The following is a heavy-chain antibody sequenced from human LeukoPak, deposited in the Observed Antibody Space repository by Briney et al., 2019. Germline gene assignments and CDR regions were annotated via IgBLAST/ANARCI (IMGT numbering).Heavy chain of an antibody. J-gene: IGHJ4*02. D-gene: IGHD3-3*01. CDR2: IKQDGSEK. CDR1: GFAFSSYL. V-gene: IGHV3-7*01. Sequence: GGSLRLSCAASGFAFSSYLMSWVRQATGKGLEWVANIKQDGSEKYYVDSVKGRLTISRDNTKNSLYLKMNSLRAEDTAVYYCAREYYDFWSGYPVNYWGQGTLVTVSS. CDR3: AREYYDFWSGYPVNY.